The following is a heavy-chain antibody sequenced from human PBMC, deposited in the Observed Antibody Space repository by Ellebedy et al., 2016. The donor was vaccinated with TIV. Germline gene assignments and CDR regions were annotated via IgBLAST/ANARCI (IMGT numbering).Heavy chain of an antibody. CDR2: IYPGDSDT. V-gene: IGHV5-51*01. J-gene: IGHJ3*02. CDR3: ARELNAVAGTSGAYDI. Sequence: GESLKISXKGSGYSFTSYWIGWVRQMPGKGLEWMGIIYPGDSDTRYSPSFQGQVTISADKSISTAYLQWSSLKASDTAMYYCARELNAVAGTSGAYDIWGQGTMVTVSS. CDR1: GYSFTSYW. D-gene: IGHD6-19*01.